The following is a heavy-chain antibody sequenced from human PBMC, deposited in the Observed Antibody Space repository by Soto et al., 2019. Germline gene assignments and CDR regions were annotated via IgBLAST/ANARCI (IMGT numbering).Heavy chain of an antibody. CDR2: ISGSGGST. CDR3: AKGRGVAATRDYYMDV. Sequence: EVQLLESGGGLVQPGGSLRLSCAASGFTFSSYAMSWVRQAPGKGLEWVSAISGSGGSTYYADSVKGRFTISRDNSKNTLDLQRNSRRAEDTAVYYCAKGRGVAATRDYYMDVWGKGTTVTVSS. D-gene: IGHD2-15*01. CDR1: GFTFSSYA. V-gene: IGHV3-23*01. J-gene: IGHJ6*03.